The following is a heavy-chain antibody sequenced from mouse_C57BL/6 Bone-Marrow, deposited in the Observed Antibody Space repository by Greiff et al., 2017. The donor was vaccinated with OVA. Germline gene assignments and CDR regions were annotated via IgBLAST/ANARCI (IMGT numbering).Heavy chain of an antibody. CDR1: GYSFTSYY. J-gene: IGHJ4*01. Sequence: QVQLQQSGPELVKPGASVKISCKASGYSFTSYYIHWVKQRPGQGLEWIGWIYPGSGNTKYNEKFKGKATLTADTSSSTAYMQLSSLTSEDSAVYYCATLGRSVDYYAMDYWGQGTSVTVSS. D-gene: IGHD3-3*01. CDR3: ATLGRSVDYYAMDY. CDR2: IYPGSGNT. V-gene: IGHV1-66*01.